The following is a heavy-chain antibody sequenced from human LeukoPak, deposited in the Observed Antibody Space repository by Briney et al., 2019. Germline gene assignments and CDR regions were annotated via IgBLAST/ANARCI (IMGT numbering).Heavy chain of an antibody. CDR1: GYTFTGNH. V-gene: IGHV1-2*02. CDR3: ARGGSTDSIHSCGGNCYFLDY. D-gene: IGHD2-21*02. Sequence: ASEKVSCKASGYTFTGNHMHWVRQAPGQGLEWMGWINPNSGGTNYAQKFQGRVIMTRDTSISTAYMELSRLGSDDTAVYYCARGGSTDSIHSCGGNCYFLDYWGQGTLVTVSS. J-gene: IGHJ4*02. CDR2: INPNSGGT.